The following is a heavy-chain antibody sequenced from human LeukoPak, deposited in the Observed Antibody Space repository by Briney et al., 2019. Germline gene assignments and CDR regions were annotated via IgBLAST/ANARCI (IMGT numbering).Heavy chain of an antibody. CDR1: GGSISSYY. CDR2: IYTSGST. J-gene: IGHJ3*02. CDR3: ARVRRRRVVPAAIGAFDI. D-gene: IGHD2-2*01. Sequence: SETLSLTCTVSGGSISSYYWSWIRQPAGKGLEWIGRIYTSGSTNYNPSLKSRVTMSVDTSKNQFSLKLSSVTAADTAVYYCARVRRRRVVPAAIGAFDIWGQGTMVTVSS. V-gene: IGHV4-4*07.